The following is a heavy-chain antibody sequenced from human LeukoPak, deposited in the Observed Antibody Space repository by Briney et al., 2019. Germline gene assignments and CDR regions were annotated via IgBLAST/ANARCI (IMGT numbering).Heavy chain of an antibody. CDR1: GVSISSCSYY. CDR3: ARGFYCSGGSCYGPKKAGRFDP. Sequence: KPSETLSLTCTVSGVSISSCSYYWGWTRQPPGKGLEWIGSIYYSGSTYYNPSLKSRVTISVDTSKNQFSLKLSSVTAADTAVYYCARGFYCSGGSCYGPKKAGRFDPWGQGTLVTVSS. J-gene: IGHJ5*02. D-gene: IGHD2-15*01. V-gene: IGHV4-39*07. CDR2: IYYSGST.